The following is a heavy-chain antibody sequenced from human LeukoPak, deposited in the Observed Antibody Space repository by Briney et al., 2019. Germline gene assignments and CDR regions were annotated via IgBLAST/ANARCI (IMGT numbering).Heavy chain of an antibody. D-gene: IGHD2-2*01. V-gene: IGHV1-69*05. CDR1: GGTFSSYA. CDR3: ARAIGGYCSSTSCYGY. CDR2: ITPIFGTA. Sequence: SVKVSCKASGGTFSSYAISWVRQAPGQGLEWMGRITPIFGTANYAQKFQGRVTITTDESTSTAYMELSSLRSEDTAVYYCARAIGGYCSSTSCYGYWGQGTLVTVSS. J-gene: IGHJ4*02.